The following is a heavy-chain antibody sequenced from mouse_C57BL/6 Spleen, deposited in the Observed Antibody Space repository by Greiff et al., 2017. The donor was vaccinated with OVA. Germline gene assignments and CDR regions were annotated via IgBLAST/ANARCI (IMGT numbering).Heavy chain of an antibody. V-gene: IGHV2-2*01. J-gene: IGHJ1*03. CDR2: IWSGGST. CDR3: ARNWGYDYDGYWYFDV. Sequence: QVQLKESGPGLVQPSQSLSITCTVSGFSLTSYGVHWVRQSPGKGLEWLGVIWSGGSTDYNAAFISRLSISKDNSKSQVFFKMNSLQADYTAIYYCARNWGYDYDGYWYFDVWGTGTTVTVSS. CDR1: GFSLTSYG. D-gene: IGHD2-4*01.